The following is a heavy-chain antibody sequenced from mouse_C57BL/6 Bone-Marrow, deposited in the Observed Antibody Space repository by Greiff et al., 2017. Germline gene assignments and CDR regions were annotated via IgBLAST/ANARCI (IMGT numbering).Heavy chain of an antibody. CDR2: IYPGSGST. Sequence: VQLQQPGAELVKPGASVKMSCKASGYTFTSYWITWVKQRPGQGLEWIGDIYPGSGSTNYNEKFKSKATLTVDTSSSTAYMQLSSLTSEASAVYYCARRDYYGSSYGYAMDYWGQGTSVTVSS. D-gene: IGHD1-1*01. CDR1: GYTFTSYW. V-gene: IGHV1-55*01. CDR3: ARRDYYGSSYGYAMDY. J-gene: IGHJ4*01.